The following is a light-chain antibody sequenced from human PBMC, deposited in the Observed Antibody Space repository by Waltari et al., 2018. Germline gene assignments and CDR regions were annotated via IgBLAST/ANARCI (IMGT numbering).Light chain of an antibody. CDR2: KDT. CDR3: YSAADNNRLV. J-gene: IGLJ2*01. Sequence: SYELTQPSSVSVSPGQTARLTCSGPVVAIKTARWFQQMTGQAPVLVIYKDTERPSGIPERFSGSTSGTTVTLTSSGAQVEDEADYYCYSAADNNRLVFGGGTKLTVL. V-gene: IGLV3-27*01. CDR1: VVAIKT.